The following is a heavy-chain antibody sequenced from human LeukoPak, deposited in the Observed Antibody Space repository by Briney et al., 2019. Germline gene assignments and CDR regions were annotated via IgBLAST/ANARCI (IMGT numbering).Heavy chain of an antibody. CDR2: INHSGST. V-gene: IGHV4-34*01. J-gene: IGHJ4*02. Sequence: GSLRLSCAASGFTFSSYSMNWGRQPPGKGLEWIGEINHSGSTNYNPSPKSRVTISVDTSKNQFSLKLSSVTAADTAVYYCARDDFWGQGTLVTVSS. CDR1: GFTFSSYS. CDR3: ARDDF.